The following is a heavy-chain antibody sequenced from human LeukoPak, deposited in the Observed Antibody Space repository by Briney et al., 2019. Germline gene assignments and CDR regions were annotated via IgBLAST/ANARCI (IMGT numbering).Heavy chain of an antibody. Sequence: ASVKVSCKASGYTFTGYYMHWVRQAPGQGLEWMGWISAYNGNTNYAQKLQGRVTMTTDTSTSTAYMELRSLRSDDTAVYYCARDYCSGGSCYQGQDYWGQGTLVTVSS. D-gene: IGHD2-15*01. CDR2: ISAYNGNT. V-gene: IGHV1-18*04. CDR3: ARDYCSGGSCYQGQDY. J-gene: IGHJ4*02. CDR1: GYTFTGYY.